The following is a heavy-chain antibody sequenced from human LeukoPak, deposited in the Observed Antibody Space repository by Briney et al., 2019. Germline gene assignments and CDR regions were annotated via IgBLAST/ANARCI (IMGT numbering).Heavy chain of an antibody. CDR1: GYSFTSYW. CDR3: ARPREMATITGAFDI. V-gene: IGHV5-51*01. CDR2: IYPGDSDT. Sequence: GESLKISCKGSGYSFTSYWIGWVRQMPGKGLEWMGIIYPGDSDTRYSPSFQGQVTISADKSISTAYLQWSSLKASDTAMYYCARPREMATITGAFDIWGQGTMVTVSS. J-gene: IGHJ3*02. D-gene: IGHD5-24*01.